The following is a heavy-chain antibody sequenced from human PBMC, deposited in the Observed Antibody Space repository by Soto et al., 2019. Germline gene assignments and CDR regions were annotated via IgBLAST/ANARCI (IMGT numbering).Heavy chain of an antibody. J-gene: IGHJ6*02. D-gene: IGHD5-18*01. CDR3: SKVTYGGYGRSYYYYGMDV. Sequence: GGSLRLSCAASGFTFSSYAMSWVRQAPGKGLEWVSAISGSGGSTYYADSVKGRFTISRDNSKNTLYLQMNSLRAEDTAVYYCSKVTYGGYGRSYYYYGMDVWGQGTTVTVSS. CDR1: GFTFSSYA. CDR2: ISGSGGST. V-gene: IGHV3-23*01.